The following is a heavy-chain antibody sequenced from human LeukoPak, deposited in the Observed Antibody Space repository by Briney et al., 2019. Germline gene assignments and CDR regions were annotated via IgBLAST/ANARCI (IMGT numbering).Heavy chain of an antibody. CDR2: IYYSGST. CDR1: GGSISSYY. J-gene: IGHJ4*02. CDR3: ARVGNDWVFDY. V-gene: IGHV4-59*01. D-gene: IGHD1-1*01. Sequence: PSETLSLTCTVSGGSISSYYWSWIRQPPGKGLEWIGYIYYSGSTNYNPSLKSRATISVDTSKNQFSLKLSSVTAADTAVYYCARVGNDWVFDYWGQGTLVTVSS.